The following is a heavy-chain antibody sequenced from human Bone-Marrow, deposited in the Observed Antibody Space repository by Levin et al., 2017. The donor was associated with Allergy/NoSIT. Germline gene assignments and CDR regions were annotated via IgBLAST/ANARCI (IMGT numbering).Heavy chain of an antibody. J-gene: IGHJ5*02. CDR3: ARVCSSNSCAGYWFDP. D-gene: IGHD2-2*01. CDR1: GYTFTSYD. V-gene: IGHV1-8*01. Sequence: ASVKVSCKASGYTFTSYDINWVRQATGQGLEWMGWMNPNSGNTGYAQKFQGRVTMTRDNSITTAYMELSSLRSEDTAGYYCARVCSSNSCAGYWFDPWGQGTLVTVAS. CDR2: MNPNSGNT.